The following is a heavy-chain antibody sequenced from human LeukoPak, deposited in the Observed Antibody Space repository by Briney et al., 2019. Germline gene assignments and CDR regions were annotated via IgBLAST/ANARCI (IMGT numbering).Heavy chain of an antibody. Sequence: GASVKVSCKASGDTFSSYAISWVRQAPGQGLEWMGRIIPILGIANYAQKFQGRVTITADKSTSTAYMELSSLRSEDTAVYYCARDLASPALLDYWGQGTLVTVSS. CDR2: IIPILGIA. J-gene: IGHJ4*02. CDR3: ARDLASPALLDY. CDR1: GDTFSSYA. V-gene: IGHV1-69*04.